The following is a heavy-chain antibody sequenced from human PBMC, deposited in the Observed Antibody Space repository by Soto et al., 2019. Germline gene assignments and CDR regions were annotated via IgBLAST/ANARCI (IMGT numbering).Heavy chain of an antibody. V-gene: IGHV3-23*01. Sequence: GGSLRLSCAASGFTFSNYHMIWVRQAPGKGLECVSSISNSGSRTYYAVDSMKGRFTISRDNSKNTLYLQMSSLRVEDTAIYYCARILSMDESYWYGMDVWGQGTTVTVSS. CDR1: GFTFSNYH. D-gene: IGHD2-8*02. CDR2: ISNSGSRT. CDR3: ARILSMDESYWYGMDV. J-gene: IGHJ6*02.